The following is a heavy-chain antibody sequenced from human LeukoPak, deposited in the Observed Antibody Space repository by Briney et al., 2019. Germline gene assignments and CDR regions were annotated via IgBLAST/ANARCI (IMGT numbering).Heavy chain of an antibody. J-gene: IGHJ4*02. CDR1: GFTFDSYT. V-gene: IGHV3-23*01. CDR2: VSGSGDTT. Sequence: PGGSLRLSCAASGFTFDSYTMKWVRQAPGKGLEWVSEVSGSGDTTYYADSVRGRFTVSRDNSRNTVYLQMNSLRDEDTAVYYCAKDRAYCTSSSCLDQDFWGQGTLVTVSS. CDR3: AKDRAYCTSSSCLDQDF. D-gene: IGHD2-2*01.